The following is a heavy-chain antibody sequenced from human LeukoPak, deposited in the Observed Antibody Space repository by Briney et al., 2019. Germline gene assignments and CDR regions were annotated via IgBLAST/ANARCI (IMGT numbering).Heavy chain of an antibody. V-gene: IGHV3-21*01. Sequence: KAGGSLRLSCAASGFTFSSYSMNWVRQAPGKGLEWVSSISSSSSYIYYADSVKGRFTISRDNAKNSLYLQMNSLRAEDTAVYHCASLYGSGSYYIDYWGQGTLVTVSS. J-gene: IGHJ4*02. CDR1: GFTFSSYS. CDR2: ISSSSSYI. CDR3: ASLYGSGSYYIDY. D-gene: IGHD3-10*01.